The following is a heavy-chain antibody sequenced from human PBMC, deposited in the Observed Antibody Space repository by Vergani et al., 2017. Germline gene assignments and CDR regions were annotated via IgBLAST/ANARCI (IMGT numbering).Heavy chain of an antibody. V-gene: IGHV1-18*04. CDR2: SSAYNGNT. J-gene: IGHJ3*02. CDR3: AKDRALLNWPLWKDAFDI. Sequence: QVQLVQSGAEVKKPGASVKVSCKASGYTFTSYGISWVRQAPGQGLEGMGWSSAYNGNTNYAQKLQGRATMTTDTSTSTDYMELRSLRSDDTDVYYCAKDRALLNWPLWKDAFDIWGQGTMVTVSS. CDR1: GYTFTSYG. D-gene: IGHD1-26*01.